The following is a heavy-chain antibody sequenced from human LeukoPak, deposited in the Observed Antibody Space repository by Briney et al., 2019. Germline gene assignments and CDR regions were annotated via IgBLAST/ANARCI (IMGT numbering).Heavy chain of an antibody. D-gene: IGHD5-18*01. J-gene: IGHJ4*02. CDR1: GFTVSSNY. CDR2: IYPNGNT. Sequence: GGSLRLSCAASGFTVSSNYMNWVRQAPGKGLEWVSMIYPNGNTFYTDSVKGRFTISRDNSKNTLDLQMNSLRAEDTAVYYCARRGHGYDSPFDYWGQGTLVTVSS. CDR3: ARRGHGYDSPFDY. V-gene: IGHV3-66*04.